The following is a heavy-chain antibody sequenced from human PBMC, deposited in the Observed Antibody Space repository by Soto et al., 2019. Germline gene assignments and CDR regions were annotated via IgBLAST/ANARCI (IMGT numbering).Heavy chain of an antibody. CDR1: GFTFDDYA. V-gene: IGHV3-9*01. CDR3: AKDTLSGGNSAGVDY. D-gene: IGHD6-19*01. J-gene: IGHJ4*02. Sequence: EVQLVESGGGLVQPGRSLRLSCAASGFTFDDYAMHWVRQAPGKGLEWVSGTNWNSGSIGYADSVKGRFTISRDNAKNSLYLQMNSLRGEDTALYYCAKDTLSGGNSAGVDYWGQGTLVTVSS. CDR2: TNWNSGSI.